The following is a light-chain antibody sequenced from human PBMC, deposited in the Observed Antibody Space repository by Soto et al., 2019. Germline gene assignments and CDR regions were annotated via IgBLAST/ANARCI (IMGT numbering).Light chain of an antibody. CDR1: QSVSSRY. J-gene: IGKJ1*01. Sequence: DIVLTQSPGPLSLSPGERATLSCRASQSVSSRYLAWYQQKPGQAPRLLIFGASKRATGIPDRFSGSGSGRDFTLTISGLEPEDFAVYYCQQFSSSRTFGQGTKVDIK. CDR3: QQFSSSRT. CDR2: GAS. V-gene: IGKV3-20*01.